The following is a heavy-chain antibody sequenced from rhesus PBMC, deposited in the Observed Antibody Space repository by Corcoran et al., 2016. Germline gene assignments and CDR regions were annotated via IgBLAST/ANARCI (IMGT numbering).Heavy chain of an antibody. CDR2: ISYSWST. CDR1: GYSISSGYG. CDR3: ARALYSGSWGTYYFDY. J-gene: IGHJ4*01. V-gene: IGHV4-122*02. Sequence: QLQLQESGPGLVKPSETLSLTCAVSGYSISSGYGWSWIRQPPGKGQEWIGYISYSWSTSYNPALSRRVTISRDTSKNQCSLKLSSVTAADTAVYCCARALYSGSWGTYYFDYWGQGVLVTVSS. D-gene: IGHD6-25*01.